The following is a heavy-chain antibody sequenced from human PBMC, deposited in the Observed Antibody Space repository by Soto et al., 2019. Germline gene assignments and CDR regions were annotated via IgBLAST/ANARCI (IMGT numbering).Heavy chain of an antibody. CDR1: GFTFSSYW. CDR2: INSDGSST. Sequence: EVQLVESGGGLVQPGGSLRLSCAASGFTFSSYWMHWVRQAPGKGLVWVSRINSDGSSTKYADSVTGRFTISRGNAKKGVYRRMKSLRAGNTAVYYCAGRGGGGWYVDYFDYWGQGTLVTVSS. CDR3: AGRGGGGWYVDYFDY. V-gene: IGHV3-74*03. D-gene: IGHD6-19*01. J-gene: IGHJ4*02.